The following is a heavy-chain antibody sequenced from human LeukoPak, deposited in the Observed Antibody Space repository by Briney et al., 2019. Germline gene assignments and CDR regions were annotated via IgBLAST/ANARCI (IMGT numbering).Heavy chain of an antibody. CDR1: GYTLTNYY. Sequence: ASVKVSCKASGYTLTNYYIHWVRQAPGQGLEWLGVINPSGGSTNYAQRFLGRATLTRDTSTTTVYMELSSLRSEDTAVYYCATALHYYGSGSYPLDVWGQGTTVTVSS. CDR3: ATALHYYGSGSYPLDV. J-gene: IGHJ6*02. V-gene: IGHV1-46*01. CDR2: INPSGGST. D-gene: IGHD3-10*01.